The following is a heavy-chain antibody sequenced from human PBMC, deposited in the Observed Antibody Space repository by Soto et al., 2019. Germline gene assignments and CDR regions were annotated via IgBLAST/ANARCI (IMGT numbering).Heavy chain of an antibody. CDR2: ISGSGGST. D-gene: IGHD1-26*01. V-gene: IGHV3-23*01. Sequence: EVQLLESGGGLVQPGGSLRLSCAASGFTFSSYAMSWVRQAPGKGLEWVSAISGSGGSTYYADSVKGRFTISRDNSKNTLYLQMNSVRAEDTAVYYCAKDEVGAVYYSYYGMDVWGQGTTVTVSS. CDR3: AKDEVGAVYYSYYGMDV. CDR1: GFTFSSYA. J-gene: IGHJ6*02.